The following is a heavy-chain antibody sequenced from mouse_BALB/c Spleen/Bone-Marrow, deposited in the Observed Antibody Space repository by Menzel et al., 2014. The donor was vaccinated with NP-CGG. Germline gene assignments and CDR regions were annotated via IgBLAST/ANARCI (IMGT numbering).Heavy chain of an antibody. CDR1: GYAFSNYW. CDR3: ARSNYGYDVYFDY. D-gene: IGHD2-2*01. J-gene: IGHJ2*01. Sequence: VKLVKSGAELVRPGSSVKISCKASGYAFSNYWMNWVKQRPGQGLEWIGQIFPGDGDTNYNGKFKGKATLTADKSSSTAYMQLNSLTSEDSAVYFCARSNYGYDVYFDYWGLGTTLTVSS. V-gene: IGHV1-80*01. CDR2: IFPGDGDT.